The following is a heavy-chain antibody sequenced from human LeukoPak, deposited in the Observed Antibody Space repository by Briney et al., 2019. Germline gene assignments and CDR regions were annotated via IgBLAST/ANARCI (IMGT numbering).Heavy chain of an antibody. Sequence: SETLSLTCAVSGGSISSTNWWSWVRQPPGKGLEWIGEIYHSGSTNYNPSLKNRVTISVDKSKNQFSLKLNSATAADTAVYYCARDLWSLDVWGQGTLVTVSS. J-gene: IGHJ4*02. V-gene: IGHV4-4*02. CDR2: IYHSGST. CDR3: ARDLWSLDV. CDR1: GGSISSTNW. D-gene: IGHD3-10*01.